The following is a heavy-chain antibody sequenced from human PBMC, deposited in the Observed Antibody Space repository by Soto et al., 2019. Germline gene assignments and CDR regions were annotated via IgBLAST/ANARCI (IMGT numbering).Heavy chain of an antibody. CDR1: GFTFSTYW. CDR2: IEQDGSEK. Sequence: GSLRLSCAASGFTFSTYWMSWVRQAPGKGLEWVANIEQDGSEKYYVGSVRGRFTISRDNAKNSLYLQMNSLRAEDTAVYYCARGEVEVPATLYYYYGMDVWGHGTTVTVSS. J-gene: IGHJ6*02. V-gene: IGHV3-7*01. D-gene: IGHD2-2*01. CDR3: ARGEVEVPATLYYYYGMDV.